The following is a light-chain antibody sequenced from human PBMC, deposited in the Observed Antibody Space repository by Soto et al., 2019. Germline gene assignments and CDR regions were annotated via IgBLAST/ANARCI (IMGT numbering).Light chain of an antibody. Sequence: EIVMTQSPATLSVSPGGRATLSCRASQSISDTLAWYQQKPGQAPRLLIYSASRRATGFPGRFSGSGSGTDFTLTISSLEPEDFAVYYCQQRSNWPPITFGQGTRLEI. V-gene: IGKV3-11*01. CDR2: SAS. CDR1: QSISDT. CDR3: QQRSNWPPIT. J-gene: IGKJ5*01.